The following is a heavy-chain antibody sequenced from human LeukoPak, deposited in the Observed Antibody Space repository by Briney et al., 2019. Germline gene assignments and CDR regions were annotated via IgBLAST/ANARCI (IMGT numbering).Heavy chain of an antibody. Sequence: SETLSLTCSVSGGSISDFYWSWIRQPAGKGLEWIGRIYSSGNTNYNPSLKSRVTMSLDASKNQFSLKVNSLTAADTAVYYCARNSGDFWGQGTLVTVSP. J-gene: IGHJ4*02. D-gene: IGHD4-23*01. CDR1: GGSISDFY. V-gene: IGHV4-4*07. CDR2: IYSSGNT. CDR3: ARNSGDF.